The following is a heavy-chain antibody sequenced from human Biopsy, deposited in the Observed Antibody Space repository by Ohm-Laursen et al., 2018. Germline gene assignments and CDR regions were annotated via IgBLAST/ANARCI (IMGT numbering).Heavy chain of an antibody. Sequence: GSLRLSCAASGFTYTTFAMSWVRQAPGKGPEWVSTISANGATSYYADSVKGRFTISRDNSKNTLYLQMNSVRADDTAIYYCAKGGSIPIFGVVINNCFDPWGQGTRVTVSS. CDR3: AKGGSIPIFGVVINNCFDP. CDR1: GFTYTTFA. D-gene: IGHD3-3*01. CDR2: ISANGATS. V-gene: IGHV3-23*01. J-gene: IGHJ5*02.